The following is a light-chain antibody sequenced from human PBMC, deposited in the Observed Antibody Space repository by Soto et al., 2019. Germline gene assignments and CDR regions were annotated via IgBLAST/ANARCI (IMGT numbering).Light chain of an antibody. Sequence: EIVLTQSPATLSLSPGERATLSCRASQRVSSYLAWYQQTPGQAHRLLIYDASNRATGIPARFSGSGSGTDFTLTISSLEPEDFAVYYCQQRSNWPRTFGQGTRLEIK. V-gene: IGKV3-11*01. J-gene: IGKJ5*01. CDR3: QQRSNWPRT. CDR2: DAS. CDR1: QRVSSY.